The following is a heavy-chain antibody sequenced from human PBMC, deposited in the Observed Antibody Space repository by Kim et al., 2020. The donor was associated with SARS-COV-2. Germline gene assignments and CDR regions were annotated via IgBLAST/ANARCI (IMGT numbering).Heavy chain of an antibody. Sequence: SETLSLTCTVSGGSISSSSYYWGWIRQPPGKGLEWIGSIYYSGSTYYNPSLKSRVTISVDTSKNQFSLKLSSVTAADTAVYYCARHGPYYYDSSGYCAFDIWGQGTMVTVSS. CDR1: GGSISSSSYY. CDR3: ARHGPYYYDSSGYCAFDI. V-gene: IGHV4-39*01. CDR2: IYYSGST. D-gene: IGHD3-22*01. J-gene: IGHJ3*02.